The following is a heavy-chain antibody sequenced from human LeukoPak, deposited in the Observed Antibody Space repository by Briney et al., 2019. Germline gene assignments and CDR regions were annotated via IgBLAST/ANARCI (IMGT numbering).Heavy chain of an antibody. CDR3: ARSDTTVTGLDP. Sequence: PSETLSLTCTVSGDSISNYYWSWIRQPPGRGLEWIGYIYYSGSTNYNPSLKSRVTISVDKSKNQFSLKLSSVTAADTAVYYCARSDTTVTGLDPWGQGTLVSVSS. D-gene: IGHD4-17*01. CDR1: GDSISNYY. V-gene: IGHV4-59*12. CDR2: IYYSGST. J-gene: IGHJ5*02.